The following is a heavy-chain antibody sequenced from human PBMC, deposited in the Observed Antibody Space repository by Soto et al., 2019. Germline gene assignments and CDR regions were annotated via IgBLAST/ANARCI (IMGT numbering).Heavy chain of an antibody. D-gene: IGHD3-3*01. CDR2: ISGSGGST. J-gene: IGHJ5*02. CDR3: AGYDFFNWFDP. V-gene: IGHV3-23*01. CDR1: GCTFSSYA. Sequence: GSLRRSGAASGCTFSSYAMSGVRQAPGKGLEWVSAISGSGGSTYYADSVKGRFTISRDNSKNTLYLQMNSLRAEDTAVYYCAGYDFFNWFDPWGQGTLVTVSS.